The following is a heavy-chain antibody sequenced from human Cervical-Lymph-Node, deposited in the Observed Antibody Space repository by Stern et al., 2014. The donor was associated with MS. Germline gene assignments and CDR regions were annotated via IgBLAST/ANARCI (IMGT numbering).Heavy chain of an antibody. J-gene: IGHJ5*01. CDR2: IITGNGDT. CDR1: GHTFA. V-gene: IGHV1-3*04. Sequence: QVQLMQSGAEVKKPGASVKVSCKASGHTFAVHWVRQAHGQRLEWMGRIITGNGDTNYSQKFQGRVTITRDTFASTAYMELRSLRSEDTAVYYCTSLSGPLDSWGQGTLVTVSS. D-gene: IGHD3-10*01. CDR3: TSLSGPLDS.